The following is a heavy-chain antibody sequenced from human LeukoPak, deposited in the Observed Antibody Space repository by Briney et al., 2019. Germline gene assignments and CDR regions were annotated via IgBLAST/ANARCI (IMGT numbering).Heavy chain of an antibody. V-gene: IGHV3-11*03. CDR2: ISSSNNFR. D-gene: IGHD3-22*01. Sequence: GGSLRLSCAASGFTFSEYYMSWIRQAPGKGLEWVSYISSSNNFRNYADSVKGRFTISRDNAKNSLYLQTNSLRAEDTAVYYCARPRYYDSSGYHFDIWGQGTMVTVSS. CDR3: ARPRYYDSSGYHFDI. CDR1: GFTFSEYY. J-gene: IGHJ3*02.